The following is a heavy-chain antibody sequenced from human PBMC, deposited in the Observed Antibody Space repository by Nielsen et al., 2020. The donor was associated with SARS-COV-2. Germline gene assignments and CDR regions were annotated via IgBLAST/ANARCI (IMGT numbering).Heavy chain of an antibody. Sequence: SETLSLTCTVSGGSISSGGYYWSWIRQHPGKGLEWIGYIYYSGSTNYNPSLKTRVTMSIDTSKNRLSLNLTSATAADTAVYYCARGRVIAGRLGLDYWGQGTLVTVSS. D-gene: IGHD3-22*01. V-gene: IGHV4-31*03. CDR1: GGSISSGGYY. CDR3: ARGRVIAGRLGLDY. J-gene: IGHJ4*02. CDR2: IYYSGST.